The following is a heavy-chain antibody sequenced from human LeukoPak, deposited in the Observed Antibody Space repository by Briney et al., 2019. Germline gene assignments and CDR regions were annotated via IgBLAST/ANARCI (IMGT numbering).Heavy chain of an antibody. J-gene: IGHJ3*02. D-gene: IGHD3-22*01. V-gene: IGHV3-30*02. CDR2: IRYDEINK. CDR1: GFTFSSYG. CDR3: AKDRGYHYDSSGYYRMDAFDI. Sequence: GRSLRLSCAASGFTFSSYGMHWVRQAPGKGLEWVAFIRYDEINKYYADSVKGRFTISRDSSKNTLYLRMNSLRAEDTAVYYCAKDRGYHYDSSGYYRMDAFDIWGQGTMVTVSS.